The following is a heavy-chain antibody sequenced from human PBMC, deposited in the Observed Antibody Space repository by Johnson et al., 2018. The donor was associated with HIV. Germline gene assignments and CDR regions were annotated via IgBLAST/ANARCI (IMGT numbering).Heavy chain of an antibody. Sequence: QVQLVESGGGVVQPGRSLRLFCAVSGFTFTSYTMHWVRQAPGRGLEWVAVISYDGGNNYYADSVKGRFTISRDNSKNTLYLQVNSLRAEDTALYYCARLDSGSLSFDLWGQGTMVTVSS. D-gene: IGHD1-26*01. CDR2: ISYDGGNN. CDR3: ARLDSGSLSFDL. CDR1: GFTFTSYT. J-gene: IGHJ3*01. V-gene: IGHV3-30-3*01.